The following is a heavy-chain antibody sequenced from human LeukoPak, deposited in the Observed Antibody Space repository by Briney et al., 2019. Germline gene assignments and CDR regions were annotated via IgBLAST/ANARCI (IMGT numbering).Heavy chain of an antibody. D-gene: IGHD3-22*01. V-gene: IGHV3-21*01. CDR2: ISSSSSYI. CDR1: GFTFSSYS. J-gene: IGHJ4*02. CDR3: ARDEYSSGYYNDY. Sequence: GGSLRLSCAASGFTFSSYSMNWVRQAPGKGLEWVSSISSSSSYIYYADSVKGRFTISRDNAKNSLYLQMNSLRVEDTAVYYCARDEYSSGYYNDYWGQGTLVTVSS.